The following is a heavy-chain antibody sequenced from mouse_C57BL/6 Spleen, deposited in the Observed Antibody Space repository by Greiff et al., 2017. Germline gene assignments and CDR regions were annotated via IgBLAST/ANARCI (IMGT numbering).Heavy chain of an antibody. D-gene: IGHD2-2*01. Sequence: QVQLQQSGAELARPGASVKMSCKASGYTFTSYTMHWVKQRPGQGLEWIGYINPSSGYTKYNQKFKDKATLTADKSSSPAYMQLSSLTSEDAAVYDCARHYGYDEGFDYWGQGTTLTVSS. CDR3: ARHYGYDEGFDY. CDR2: INPSSGYT. CDR1: GYTFTSYT. J-gene: IGHJ2*01. V-gene: IGHV1-4*01.